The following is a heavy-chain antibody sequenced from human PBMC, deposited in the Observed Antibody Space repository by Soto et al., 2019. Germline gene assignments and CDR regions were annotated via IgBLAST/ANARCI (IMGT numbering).Heavy chain of an antibody. D-gene: IGHD3-10*01. V-gene: IGHV1-69*01. CDR3: ARYYGSGSYYPPYYYYGMDV. CDR1: GGTFSSYA. J-gene: IGHJ6*02. CDR2: IIPIFGTA. Sequence: QVQLVQSGAEVKKPGSSVKVSCKASGGTFSSYAISWVRQAPGQGLEWMGGIIPIFGTANYAQKFQGRVTIPADESTSTAYMELSSLSSEDTAVYYCARYYGSGSYYPPYYYYGMDVWGQGTTVTVSS.